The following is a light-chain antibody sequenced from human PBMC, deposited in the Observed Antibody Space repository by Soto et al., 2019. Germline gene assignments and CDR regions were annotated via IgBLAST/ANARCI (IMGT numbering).Light chain of an antibody. CDR1: ETISTF. CDR2: GAS. V-gene: IGKV1-39*01. CDR3: QQFFSAVLT. Sequence: DIQLTQSPSSLSASLGDSITITCRASETISTFLNWYQVQPGKAPRLLVYGASYLQVGVPVRFRGSGSGTLFTLTIDNLQREALASYFCQQFFSAVLTFGGGTRVDI. J-gene: IGKJ4*01.